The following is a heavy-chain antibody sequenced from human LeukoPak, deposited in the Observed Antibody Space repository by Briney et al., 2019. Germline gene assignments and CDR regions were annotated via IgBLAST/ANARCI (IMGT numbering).Heavy chain of an antibody. CDR1: GFTLSSSA. V-gene: IGHV3-23*01. CDR2: IATVAT. CDR3: ASRRPYYFDY. D-gene: IGHD1-14*01. J-gene: IGHJ4*02. Sequence: PGGSLTLSCAASGFTLSSSAMSWVRQAPGKGLEYVSAIATVATYYADSVKGRFTISRDNSKNTLYLQMNSLRAEDTAVYYCASRRPYYFDYWGQGTLVTVSS.